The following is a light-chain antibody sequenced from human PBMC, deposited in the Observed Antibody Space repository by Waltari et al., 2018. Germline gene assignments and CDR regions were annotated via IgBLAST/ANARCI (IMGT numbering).Light chain of an antibody. CDR3: EAWDDSLNGPV. CDR1: SSNIRGNG. J-gene: IGLJ6*01. Sequence: QSVLTQPPSASGAPGQSVTISCSGSSSNIRGNGVHWYQQLSGTAPKLLIYNDNQRPSGVPDRFSGSKSGTSASLAITGLRSEDEVDYYCEAWDDSLNGPVFGSGTKLTVL. CDR2: NDN. V-gene: IGLV1-44*01.